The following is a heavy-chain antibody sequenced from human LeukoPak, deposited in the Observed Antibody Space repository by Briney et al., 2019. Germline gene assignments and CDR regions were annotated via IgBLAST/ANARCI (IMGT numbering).Heavy chain of an antibody. D-gene: IGHD3-22*01. J-gene: IGHJ4*02. Sequence: SETLSLTCTVSGGSISSYYWSWIRQPAGKGLEWIGRIYTSGNINYNPSLKSRVTILVDTSKNQFSLKLSSVTAADTAVYYCAREAFNYYDSSGYYSFWYWGQGTPVTVSS. CDR3: AREAFNYYDSSGYYSFWY. V-gene: IGHV4-4*07. CDR2: IYTSGNI. CDR1: GGSISSYY.